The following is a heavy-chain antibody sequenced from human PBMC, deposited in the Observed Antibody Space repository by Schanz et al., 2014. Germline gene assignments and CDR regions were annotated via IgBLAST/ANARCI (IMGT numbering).Heavy chain of an antibody. Sequence: QVQLVQSGAEVKKPGSSMKVSCKASGYTFTDYGVIWVRQAPGQGLEWMGWISPYNGNTNYAQKFQGRVTMTRNTSISTAYMELSSLRSEDTAVYYCARLGTGMAVAGSVIDSYYYYMDVWGEGTTVTVSS. CDR1: GYTFTDYG. V-gene: IGHV1-8*02. CDR3: ARLGTGMAVAGSVIDSYYYYMDV. D-gene: IGHD6-19*01. CDR2: ISPYNGNT. J-gene: IGHJ6*03.